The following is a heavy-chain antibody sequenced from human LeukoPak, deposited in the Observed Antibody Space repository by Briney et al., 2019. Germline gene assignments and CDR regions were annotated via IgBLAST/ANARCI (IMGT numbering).Heavy chain of an antibody. D-gene: IGHD3-22*01. Sequence: GGSLRLSCAASGFTFSSYWMHWVRQAPGKGLVWVSRISTDGSTTTYADSVKGRFTISRDNSKNTLYLQMNSLRAEDTAVYYCARVEDTYYYDSSGYYPDYWGQGTLVTVSS. J-gene: IGHJ4*02. V-gene: IGHV3-74*01. CDR1: GFTFSSYW. CDR2: ISTDGSTT. CDR3: ARVEDTYYYDSSGYYPDY.